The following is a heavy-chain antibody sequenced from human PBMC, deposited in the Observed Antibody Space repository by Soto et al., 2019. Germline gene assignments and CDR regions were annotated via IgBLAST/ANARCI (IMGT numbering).Heavy chain of an antibody. V-gene: IGHV1-69*02. Sequence: QVPLVQSGAEVKKPRSSVKVSCKASGGTCSSYTTSWVRQAPGQGLEWMGRIIPIPGIANYAQTLQGRVRITAHKSTSTACLELSSLRTEDTAVYYGARLLGVNDIGWFAPWGQGTLVTVSA. CDR2: IIPIPGIA. CDR1: GGTCSSYT. CDR3: ARLLGVNDIGWFAP. J-gene: IGHJ5*02. D-gene: IGHD3-9*01.